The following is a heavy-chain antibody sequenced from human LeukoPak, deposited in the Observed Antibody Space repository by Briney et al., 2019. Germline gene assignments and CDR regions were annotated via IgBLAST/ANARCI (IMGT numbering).Heavy chain of an antibody. J-gene: IGHJ4*02. D-gene: IGHD6-13*01. Sequence: GRSLRLSCPASGFTFSSYAMHWVRQAPGKGLEWVAVISYDGSNKYYVDSVKGRFTISRDNSKNMLYLQMNSLRPEDTAVYFCTRAPRTAANFDYWGQGTLVTVSS. CDR1: GFTFSSYA. V-gene: IGHV3-30-3*01. CDR3: TRAPRTAANFDY. CDR2: ISYDGSNK.